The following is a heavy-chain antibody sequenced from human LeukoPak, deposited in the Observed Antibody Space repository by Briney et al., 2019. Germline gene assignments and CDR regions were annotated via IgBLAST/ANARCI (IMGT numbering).Heavy chain of an antibody. Sequence: KPSETLSLTCTVSGGSISSTNYYWGWIRQPLGKGLEWIGSIYYSGSTYYNPSLKSRVTISVDTSKNQFSLKLSSVTAADMAVYYCARDTPYSSHLWGQGTLVTVSS. CDR1: GGSISSTNYY. V-gene: IGHV4-39*02. CDR2: IYYSGST. J-gene: IGHJ4*02. D-gene: IGHD6-13*01. CDR3: ARDTPYSSHL.